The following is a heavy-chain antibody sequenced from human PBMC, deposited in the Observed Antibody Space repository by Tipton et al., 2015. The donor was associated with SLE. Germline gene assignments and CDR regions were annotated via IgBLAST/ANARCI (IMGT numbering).Heavy chain of an antibody. CDR1: GYSTSSGYY. CDR2: IYHSGST. D-gene: IGHD3-22*01. CDR3: ARELDSPSAL. J-gene: IGHJ4*02. V-gene: IGHV4-38-2*02. Sequence: TLSLTCAVSGYSTSSGYYWGWIRQPPGKGLEWIGSIYHSGSTYYNPSLKSRVTISVDTSKNQFSLKLSSVTAADTAVYYCARELDSPSALWGQGTLVTVSS.